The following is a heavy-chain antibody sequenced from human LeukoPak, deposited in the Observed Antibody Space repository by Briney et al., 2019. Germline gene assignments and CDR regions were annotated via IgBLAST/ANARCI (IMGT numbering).Heavy chain of an antibody. CDR1: GFIFSSYW. J-gene: IGHJ4*02. CDR3: AREGYSYDPGDY. D-gene: IGHD5-18*01. CDR2: INSDGSST. V-gene: IGHV3-74*01. Sequence: GGSLRLSCAAAGFIFSSYWMHWVRQAPGKGMVWDSRINSDGSSTSYADSVKGRFTISRDNAKNTLYLQMNSLRAEDTAVYYCAREGYSYDPGDYWGQGTLVTVSS.